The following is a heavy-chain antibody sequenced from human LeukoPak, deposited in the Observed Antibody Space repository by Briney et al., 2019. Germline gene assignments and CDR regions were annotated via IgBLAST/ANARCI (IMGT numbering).Heavy chain of an antibody. Sequence: GASVKVSCKASGYTFTNYGISWVRQAPGAGLEWMGWISTYNGYTNYGQKFQGKVTMTTGTSTSTAYMELRSPTSDDTAVYYCARAPRGYSASHVVYWGQGTLVTVSS. D-gene: IGHD5-18*01. CDR3: ARAPRGYSASHVVY. V-gene: IGHV1-18*01. J-gene: IGHJ4*02. CDR2: ISTYNGYT. CDR1: GYTFTNYG.